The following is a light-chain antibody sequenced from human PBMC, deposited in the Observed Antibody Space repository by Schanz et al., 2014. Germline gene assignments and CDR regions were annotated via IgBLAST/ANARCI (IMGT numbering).Light chain of an antibody. Sequence: QAVVTQEPSLTVSPGGTVTLTCASSTGAVTSGYYPNWFQQKPGQAPRALIYSTSNTHSWTPARFSGSLLGGKAALTLSGVQPEDEADYYCMFYYSDSWVFGGGTKLTVL. CDR3: MFYYSDSWV. V-gene: IGLV7-43*01. J-gene: IGLJ3*02. CDR2: STS. CDR1: TGAVTSGYY.